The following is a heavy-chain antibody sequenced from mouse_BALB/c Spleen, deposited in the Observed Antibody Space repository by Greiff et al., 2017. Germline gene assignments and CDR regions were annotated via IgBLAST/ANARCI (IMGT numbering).Heavy chain of an antibody. Sequence: EVKLVESGGDLVKPGGSLKLSCAASGFTFSSYGMSWVRQTPDKRLEWVATISSGGSYTYYPDSVKGRFTISRDNAKNTLYLQMSSLKSEDTAMYYCARDMGPRGYFDYWGQGTTLTVSS. CDR3: ARDMGPRGYFDY. CDR2: ISSGGSYT. D-gene: IGHD1-1*02. V-gene: IGHV5-6*01. J-gene: IGHJ2*01. CDR1: GFTFSSYG.